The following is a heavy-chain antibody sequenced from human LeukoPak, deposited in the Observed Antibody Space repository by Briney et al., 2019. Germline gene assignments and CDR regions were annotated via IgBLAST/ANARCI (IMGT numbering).Heavy chain of an antibody. CDR1: GFTFSSYS. CDR3: ARVSLWFGEFSFDY. V-gene: IGHV3-7*02. D-gene: IGHD3-10*01. CDR2: IKQDGSGK. J-gene: IGHJ4*02. Sequence: GGSLRLSCAASGFTFSSYSMSWVRQAPGKGLEWVANIKQDGSGKYYVDSVKGRFTISRDNAKSSLWLQMNSLRAEDTAVYYCARVSLWFGEFSFDYWGQGTLVTVSS.